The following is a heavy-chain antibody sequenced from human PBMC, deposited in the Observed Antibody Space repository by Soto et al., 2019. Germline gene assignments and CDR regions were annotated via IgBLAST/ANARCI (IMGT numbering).Heavy chain of an antibody. CDR3: AKAYFVWSSEQPYYFGD. CDR1: GFTFSNYA. D-gene: IGHD3-16*01. CDR2: ISGSGGRS. V-gene: IGHV3-23*01. Sequence: EVQLLDSGGGLVQPGGSLRLSCAASGFTFSNYAMTWVRQGPGKGLEWVSGISGSGGRSYYADSVKGRFTISRDNSKSTLYLQMNSLRAEDTAVYYCAKAYFVWSSEQPYYFGDWGQGTLVTVSS. J-gene: IGHJ4*02.